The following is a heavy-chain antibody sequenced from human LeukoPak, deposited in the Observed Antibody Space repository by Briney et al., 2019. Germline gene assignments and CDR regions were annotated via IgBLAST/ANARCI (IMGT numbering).Heavy chain of an antibody. CDR3: ARDRGWYDSSGYYSPGY. CDR1: AGTFSSYA. D-gene: IGHD3-22*01. J-gene: IGHJ4*02. V-gene: IGHV1-69*05. CDR2: IIPIFGTA. Sequence: SVKVSCKASAGTFSSYAISWVRQAPGQGLEWMGGIIPIFGTANYAQKFQGRVTITTDESTSTAYMELSSLRSEDTAVYYCARDRGWYDSSGYYSPGYWGQGTLVTVSS.